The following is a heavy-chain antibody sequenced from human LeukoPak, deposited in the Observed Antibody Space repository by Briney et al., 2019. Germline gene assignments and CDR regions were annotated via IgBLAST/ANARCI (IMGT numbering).Heavy chain of an antibody. CDR3: ARSSFGDYAGWFDP. V-gene: IGHV4-4*07. CDR1: GASISSYY. J-gene: IGHJ5*02. D-gene: IGHD4-17*01. Sequence: PSETLSLTCNVSGASISSYYWSWIRQSAGKELEWIGRIHTTGSTNLNPSFKSRVTLSRDTSKNQLSLKLTSVTAADTAVYYCARSSFGDYAGWFDPWGQGTPVTVSS. CDR2: IHTTGST.